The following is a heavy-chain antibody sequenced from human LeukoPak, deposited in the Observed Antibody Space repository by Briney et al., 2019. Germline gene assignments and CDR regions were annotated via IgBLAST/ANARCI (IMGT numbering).Heavy chain of an antibody. CDR2: INGLSTHI. D-gene: IGHD3-16*01. J-gene: IGHJ4*02. CDR3: GRAFPSLRTSSAGDL. Sequence: GGSLTLSCSASGFSFSDYYMNWVRQAPGKGLEWVSSINGLSTHIYYGDSVKGRFSISRDNAKNSVYLQMNSLGGEETAIYYCGRAFPSLRTSSAGDLWGQGILVTVSS. CDR1: GFSFSDYY. V-gene: IGHV3-69-1*02.